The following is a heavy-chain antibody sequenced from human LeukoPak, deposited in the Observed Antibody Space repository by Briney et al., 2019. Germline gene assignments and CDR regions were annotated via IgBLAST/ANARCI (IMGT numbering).Heavy chain of an antibody. Sequence: PSETLSLTCTVSGGSISSGSYYWSWIRQPAGKGLEWIGRIYTSGSTNYNPSLKSRVTISVDTSKNQFSLKLSSVTAADTAVYYCARGYYFDSWGQGTLVTVSS. V-gene: IGHV4-61*02. J-gene: IGHJ4*02. CDR3: ARGYYFDS. CDR1: GGSISSGSYY. CDR2: IYTSGST.